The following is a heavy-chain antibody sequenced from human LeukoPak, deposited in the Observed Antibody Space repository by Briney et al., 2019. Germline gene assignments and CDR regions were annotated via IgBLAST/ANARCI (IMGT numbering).Heavy chain of an antibody. J-gene: IGHJ4*02. CDR1: GFTFSDYY. V-gene: IGHV3-11*01. Sequence: EGSLRLSCAVSGFTFSDYYMSWIRQAPGKGLEWVSYISSGGSTISHADSVKGRFTISRDNAENSLYLQMNSLRAEDTAVYCARRAAAGRCFDYWGQGTLVTVSS. D-gene: IGHD6-13*01. CDR3: ARRAAAGRCFDY. CDR2: ISSGGSTI.